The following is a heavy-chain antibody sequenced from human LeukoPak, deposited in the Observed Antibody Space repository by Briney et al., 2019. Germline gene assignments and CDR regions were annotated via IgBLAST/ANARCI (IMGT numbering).Heavy chain of an antibody. V-gene: IGHV3-15*07. CDR2: IKSTVDGGTT. J-gene: IGHJ3*02. Sequence: GGSLRLSCVASGFTFSSYAMNWVRQAPGKGLEWVGRIKSTVDGGTTDFAAPVKGRFTVSRDDSENTLYLQMSNLRIEDTAVYYCTTGGNVIVAGTRAFDIWGHGTMVTVSS. D-gene: IGHD6-19*01. CDR3: TTGGNVIVAGTRAFDI. CDR1: GFTFSSYA.